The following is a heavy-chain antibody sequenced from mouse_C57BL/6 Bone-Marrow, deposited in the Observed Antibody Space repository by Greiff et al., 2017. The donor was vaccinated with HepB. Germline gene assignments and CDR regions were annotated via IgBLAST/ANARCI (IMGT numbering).Heavy chain of an antibody. D-gene: IGHD3-3*01. CDR3: AREGDFAWFAY. V-gene: IGHV5-17*01. CDR1: GFTFSDYG. Sequence: EVKLVESGGGLVKPGGSLKLSCAASGFTFSDYGMHWVRQAPEKGLEWVAYISSGSSTIYYAETVKGRFTISRDNAKNTLFLQMTSLRSEDTAMYYCAREGDFAWFAYWGQGTLVTVSA. CDR2: ISSGSSTI. J-gene: IGHJ3*01.